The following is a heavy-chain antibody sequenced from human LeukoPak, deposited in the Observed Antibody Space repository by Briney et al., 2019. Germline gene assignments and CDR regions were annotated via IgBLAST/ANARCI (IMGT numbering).Heavy chain of an antibody. J-gene: IGHJ4*02. Sequence: PSETLSLTCTVSGGSISSYYWSWIRQPPGKGLEWIGSMYYSGSTYYNPSLKSRVTVSVDTSKNQFSLNLSSVTAADTAVYYCARISIVVVPAYFDYWGQGTLVTVSS. D-gene: IGHD2-2*01. CDR1: GGSISSYY. CDR2: MYYSGST. CDR3: ARISIVVVPAYFDY. V-gene: IGHV4-39*01.